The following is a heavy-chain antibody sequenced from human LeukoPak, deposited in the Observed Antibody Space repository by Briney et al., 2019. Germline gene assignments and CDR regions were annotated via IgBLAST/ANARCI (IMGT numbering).Heavy chain of an antibody. Sequence: GGSLRLSCAASGFTFDDYAMHWVRQAPGNGLEWVSGISWNSGSIGYADSVKGRFTISGDNAKNTVYLQLNSLRAEDTAVYYCARGGAYSYGYVGYWGQGTLVTVSS. CDR3: ARGGAYSYGYVGY. CDR1: GFTFDDYA. J-gene: IGHJ4*02. V-gene: IGHV3-9*01. D-gene: IGHD5-18*01. CDR2: ISWNSGSI.